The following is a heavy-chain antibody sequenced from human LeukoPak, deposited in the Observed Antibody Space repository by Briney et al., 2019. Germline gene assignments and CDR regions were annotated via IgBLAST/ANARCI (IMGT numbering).Heavy chain of an antibody. CDR2: IYYSGST. J-gene: IGHJ4*02. D-gene: IGHD6-13*01. V-gene: IGHV4-39*01. CDR3: ASTIAAAGGGNY. Sequence: PSETLSLTCTVSGGSISSSSYYWGWIRQPPGTGLEWIGSIYYSGSTYYNPSLKSRVTISVDTSENQFSLKLSSVTAADTAVYYCASTIAAAGGGNYWGQGTLVTVSS. CDR1: GGSISSSSYY.